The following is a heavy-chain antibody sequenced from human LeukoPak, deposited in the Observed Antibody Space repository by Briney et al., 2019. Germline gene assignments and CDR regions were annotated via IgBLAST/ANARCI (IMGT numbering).Heavy chain of an antibody. Sequence: PGGSLRLSCAASGFTFDDYGMGWVRQAPGKGLEWVSGINWNGGSTGYADSVKGRFTISRDNAKNSLYLQMNSLRAEDTALYYCARGVYDSSGYYFRWYYFDYWGQGTLVTVSS. V-gene: IGHV3-20*04. CDR2: INWNGGST. D-gene: IGHD3-22*01. CDR3: ARGVYDSSGYYFRWYYFDY. J-gene: IGHJ4*02. CDR1: GFTFDDYG.